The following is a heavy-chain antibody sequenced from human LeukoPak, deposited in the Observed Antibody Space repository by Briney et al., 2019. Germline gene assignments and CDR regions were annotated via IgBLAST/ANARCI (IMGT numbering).Heavy chain of an antibody. J-gene: IGHJ3*02. D-gene: IGHD6-6*01. V-gene: IGHV1-18*01. CDR3: TRVGGYSPSSTGGNAFDI. CDR2: LSPYSGNT. Sequence: ASVKVSCKASGYTFTSYDINWVRQATGQGLEWVGWLSPYSGNTNYAQKVQGRVIMTTDTSTSTAYMELRSLRTDDTAMYFCTRVGGYSPSSTGGNAFDIWGQGTMVTVSS. CDR1: GYTFTSYD.